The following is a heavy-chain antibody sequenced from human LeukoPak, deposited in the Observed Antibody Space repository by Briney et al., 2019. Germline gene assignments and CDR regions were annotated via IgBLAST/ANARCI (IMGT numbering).Heavy chain of an antibody. Sequence: QPGGSLRLSCAASGFTLSNYAMSWVRQAPGEGREGGSGISGSGGSTNYAHSLKSHFTISRDIASNSLFLKMSSLRVEDTAIYYCARGWGGYSSYPPDYWGQGTPVTVSS. V-gene: IGHV3-23*01. J-gene: IGHJ4*02. D-gene: IGHD5-12*01. CDR1: GFTLSNYA. CDR3: ARGWGGYSSYPPDY. CDR2: ISGSGGST.